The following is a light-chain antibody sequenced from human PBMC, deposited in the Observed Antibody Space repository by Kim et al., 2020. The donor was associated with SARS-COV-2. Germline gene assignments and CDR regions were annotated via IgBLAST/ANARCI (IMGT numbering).Light chain of an antibody. CDR3: QAWDSSTEV. V-gene: IGLV3-1*01. CDR2: QDS. J-gene: IGLJ1*01. CDR1: KLGDTY. Sequence: SVSPGQTASITCSGDKLGDTYACWYQQKPGPSPVLVIYQDSKRPSGIPERFSGSNSGNTATLTISGTQAMDEADYYCQAWDSSTEVFGTGTKVTVL.